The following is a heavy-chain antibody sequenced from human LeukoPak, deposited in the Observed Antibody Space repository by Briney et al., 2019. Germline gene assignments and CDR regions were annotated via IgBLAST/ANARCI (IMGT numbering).Heavy chain of an antibody. V-gene: IGHV3-23*01. D-gene: IGHD3-22*01. CDR2: ISNDGGGT. J-gene: IGHJ4*02. CDR3: AKGSSGYFFDL. Sequence: GGSLRLSCAASGFIFNNYGLVWFGQAPGKGLEWVSAISNDGGGTTYADFVKDRFSVSRDNSKNTLFLQMNSLRAEDTALYYCAKGSSGYFFDLWGQGTLVTVSS. CDR1: GFIFNNYG.